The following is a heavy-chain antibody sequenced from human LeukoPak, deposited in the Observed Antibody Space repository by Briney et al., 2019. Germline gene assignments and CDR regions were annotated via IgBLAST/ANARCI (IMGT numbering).Heavy chain of an antibody. CDR3: ARSPSIERHYDFWSAAYNWFDP. CDR2: ISAYNDNT. J-gene: IGHJ5*02. Sequence: AAVKVSCKASGYTFTRYGISWVRQAPGQGLEWMGWISAYNDNTNYAQKLQGRVTMTTDTSTSTAYMELRSLRSDDTAVYYCARSPSIERHYDFWSAAYNWFDPWGQGTLVTVSS. CDR1: GYTFTRYG. D-gene: IGHD3-3*01. V-gene: IGHV1-18*01.